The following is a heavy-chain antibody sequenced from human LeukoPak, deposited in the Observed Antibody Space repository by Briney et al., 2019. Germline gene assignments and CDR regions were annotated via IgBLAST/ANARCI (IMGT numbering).Heavy chain of an antibody. J-gene: IGHJ4*02. V-gene: IGHV3-48*03. CDR2: ISTSGNDI. Sequence: PGGSLRLSCAASGFTFSSYEMNWVRQAPGKGLEWVSYISTSGNDIYYADSVKGRFTISRDNAKNSLYLQLNSLRADDTAVYYCARGAQWVLDYWGQGTLVTVSS. CDR1: GFTFSSYE. CDR3: ARGAQWVLDY. D-gene: IGHD1-26*01.